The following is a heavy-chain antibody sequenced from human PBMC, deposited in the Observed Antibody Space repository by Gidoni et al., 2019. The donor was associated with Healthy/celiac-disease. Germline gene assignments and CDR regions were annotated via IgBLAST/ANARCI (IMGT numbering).Heavy chain of an antibody. V-gene: IGHV1-2*02. CDR3: ARDGDDASYSSGWYLLNYGMDV. J-gene: IGHJ6*02. D-gene: IGHD6-19*01. CDR1: GYTFTGYY. CDR2: INPNSGGT. Sequence: QVQLVQSGAEVKKPGASVQVSCKPSGYTFTGYYMPSVRQAPGQGLEWMGWINPNSGGTNYAQKFQGRVTMTRDTSISTAYMELSRLRSDDTAVYYCARDGDDASYSSGWYLLNYGMDVWGQGTTVTVSS.